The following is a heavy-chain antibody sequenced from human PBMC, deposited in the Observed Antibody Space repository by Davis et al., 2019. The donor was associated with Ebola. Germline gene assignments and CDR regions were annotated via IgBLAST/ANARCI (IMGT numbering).Heavy chain of an antibody. CDR3: ARSVVSGVYYGMDV. D-gene: IGHD3-10*01. Sequence: PSETLSLTCAVYGGSFSGYYWSWIRQSPGKGLEWLGEINHSGSTNYNPSLKSRVTISVDTSKNQFSLKLSSVTAADTAVYYCARSVVSGVYYGMDVWGQGTTVTVSS. CDR1: GGSFSGYY. J-gene: IGHJ6*02. V-gene: IGHV4-34*01. CDR2: INHSGST.